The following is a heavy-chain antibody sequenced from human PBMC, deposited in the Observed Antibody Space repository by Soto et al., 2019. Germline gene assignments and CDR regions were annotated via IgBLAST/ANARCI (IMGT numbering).Heavy chain of an antibody. CDR2: ISGSGGNST. CDR3: AKGGGSCCFDN. D-gene: IGHD2-15*01. J-gene: IGHJ4*02. V-gene: IGHV3-23*01. Sequence: EVQLLESGGGLVQPGGSLRLSCAASGFTFSTYAMSWVRQAPGKGLEWVSAISGSGGNSTLYGDSVKGRFTISRDNSKNTLYLQMNSLGAEDTAVYYCAKGGGSCCFDNWGQGTLVTVSS. CDR1: GFTFSTYA.